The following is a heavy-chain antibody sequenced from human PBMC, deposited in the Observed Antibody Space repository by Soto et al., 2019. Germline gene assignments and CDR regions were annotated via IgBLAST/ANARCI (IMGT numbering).Heavy chain of an antibody. CDR1: GGDFKNFI. CDR3: ARVGSCLSSSCLYYGLNV. J-gene: IGHJ6*02. Sequence: VQLVQSGAEVRKPGSSVKVSCKASGGDFKNFIIAWVRQAPGHGLEWMGEVIPIFGTPNFVQKFQDRVTITAYEATSTTYLEHRSFRSEDSAFYYCARVGSCLSSSCLYYGLNVWGQWTTVIVSS. D-gene: IGHD2-2*01. V-gene: IGHV1-69*01. CDR2: VIPIFGTP.